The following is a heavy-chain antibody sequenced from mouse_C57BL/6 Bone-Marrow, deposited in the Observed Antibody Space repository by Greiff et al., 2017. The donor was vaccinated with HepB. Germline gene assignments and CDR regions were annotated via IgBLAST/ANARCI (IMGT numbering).Heavy chain of an antibody. CDR1: GFTLSSYA. V-gene: IGHV5-4*01. Sequence: EVKLVESGGGLVKPGGSLKLSCAASGFTLSSYAMSWVRQTPEKRLEWVATISDGGSYTYYPDNVKGRFTISRDNAKNHLYLQMSHLKSEDTAMYYCARDGPGAMDYWGQGTSVTVSS. CDR3: ARDGPGAMDY. J-gene: IGHJ4*01. CDR2: ISDGGSYT.